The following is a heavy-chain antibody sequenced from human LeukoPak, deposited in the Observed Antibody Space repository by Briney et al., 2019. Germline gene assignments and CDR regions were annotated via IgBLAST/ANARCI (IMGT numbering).Heavy chain of an antibody. CDR2: IYYSGST. Sequence: SETLSLTCTVSGDSISSSSYYWGWIRQPPGKGLEWIGSIYYSGSTYYNPSLKSRVTISVDTSKNQFSLKLGSVTAADTAVYYCARDLTQGGYWGQGTLVTVSS. D-gene: IGHD4-23*01. CDR1: GDSISSSSYY. V-gene: IGHV4-39*07. CDR3: ARDLTQGGY. J-gene: IGHJ4*02.